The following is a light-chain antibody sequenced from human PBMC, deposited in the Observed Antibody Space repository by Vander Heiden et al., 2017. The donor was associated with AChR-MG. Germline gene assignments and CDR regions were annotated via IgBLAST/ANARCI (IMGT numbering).Light chain of an antibody. CDR3: QQSYSAPFT. J-gene: IGKJ4*01. CDR1: QNIDTY. V-gene: IGKV1-39*01. Sequence: DIQMTQSPSSLSASVRDRVTITCRASQNIDTYLNWYQQKPGKAPKLLIYAASSLQSGVPSRFSGSGSGTNFTLTVTGLQVEDFATYYCQQSYSAPFTFGGGTKVEIK. CDR2: AAS.